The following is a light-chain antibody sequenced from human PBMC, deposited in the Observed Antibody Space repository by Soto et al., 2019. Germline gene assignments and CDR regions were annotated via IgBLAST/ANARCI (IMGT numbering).Light chain of an antibody. CDR3: ASYSTTRTPHV. CDR2: EVI. V-gene: IGLV2-14*01. Sequence: QSVLTQPASVSGSPGQSITISCTGTSSDIGGYNYLSWYQRHPGKAPKLMVYEVINRPSGVSQLFSCVRSVNTASLTISVLHAEEEAVYSCASYSTTRTPHVSGTATTVTV. CDR1: SSDIGGYNY. J-gene: IGLJ1*01.